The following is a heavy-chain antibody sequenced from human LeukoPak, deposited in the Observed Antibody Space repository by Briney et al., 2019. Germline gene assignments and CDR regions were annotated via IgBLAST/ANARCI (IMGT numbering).Heavy chain of an antibody. CDR1: GGSISSGSAY. D-gene: IGHD3-10*01. Sequence: PSQTLSLTCTVSGGSISSGSAYWNWIRQPPGKGLEWIGHIYATKNTNYSPSLKSRVNMSADTSKNQFSLKLTSVTAADTAVYYCARGRITMIRGIIISGYFDYWGQGALVTVSS. CDR3: ARGRITMIRGIIISGYFDY. J-gene: IGHJ4*02. V-gene: IGHV4-61*09. CDR2: IYATKNT.